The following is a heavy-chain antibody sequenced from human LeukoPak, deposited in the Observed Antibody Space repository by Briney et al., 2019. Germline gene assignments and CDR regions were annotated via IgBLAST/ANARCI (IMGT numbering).Heavy chain of an antibody. V-gene: IGHV1-46*01. CDR1: GYTFTSYY. Sequence: ASVKVSCKASGYTFTSYYMHWVRQAPGQGLEWMGIINPSGGSTSYAQKFQGRVTMTRDTSTSTVYMELGSLRSEDTAVYYCARERWYCSGGSCLRGMDVWGQGTTVTVSS. D-gene: IGHD2-15*01. J-gene: IGHJ6*02. CDR3: ARERWYCSGGSCLRGMDV. CDR2: INPSGGST.